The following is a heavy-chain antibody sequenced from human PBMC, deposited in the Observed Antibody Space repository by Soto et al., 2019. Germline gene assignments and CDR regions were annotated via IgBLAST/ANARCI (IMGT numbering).Heavy chain of an antibody. D-gene: IGHD2-2*01. CDR1: GGSISSSSYY. CDR2: IYYSGST. CDR3: ARRGFGDIRYSSTSLSRYYGMDV. J-gene: IGHJ6*02. Sequence: QLQLQESGPGLVKPSETLSLTCTVSGGSISSSSYYWGWIRQPPGKGLEWIGCIYYSGSTYYNPSLRSRVTLSVDTCKNQFSLKLSSVTAADTAVYYCARRGFGDIRYSSTSLSRYYGMDVWGQGTTVTVSS. V-gene: IGHV4-39*01.